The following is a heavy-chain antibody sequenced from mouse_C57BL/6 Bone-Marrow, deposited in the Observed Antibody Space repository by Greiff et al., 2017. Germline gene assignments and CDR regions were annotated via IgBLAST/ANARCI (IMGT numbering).Heavy chain of an antibody. CDR3: AREGSYYYGSSWFAY. Sequence: QVQLQQPGAELVKPGASVKMSCKASGYTFTSYWITWVKQRPGQGLEWIGDIYPGSGSTNYNEKFKSKATLTVDTSSSTAYMQLSSLTSEDSAVYYCAREGSYYYGSSWFAYWGQGTRGTVSA. D-gene: IGHD1-1*01. V-gene: IGHV1-55*01. CDR1: GYTFTSYW. J-gene: IGHJ3*01. CDR2: IYPGSGST.